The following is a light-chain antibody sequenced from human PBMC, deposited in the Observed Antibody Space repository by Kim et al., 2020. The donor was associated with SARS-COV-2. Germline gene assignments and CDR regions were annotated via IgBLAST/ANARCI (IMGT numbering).Light chain of an antibody. V-gene: IGLV3-19*01. CDR2: GKN. J-gene: IGLJ2*01. CDR3: HSRDSSALLV. CDR1: SLRSYY. Sequence: SSELTQDPAVSVALGQTVRITCQGYSLRSYYASWYQQKPGQAPVLVIYGKNNRPSGIPDRFSGSSSGNTASLTITGAPAEDEADYYFHSRDSSALLVFGG.